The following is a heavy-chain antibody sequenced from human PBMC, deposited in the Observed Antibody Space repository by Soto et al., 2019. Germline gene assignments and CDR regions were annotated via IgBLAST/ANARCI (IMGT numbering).Heavy chain of an antibody. V-gene: IGHV1-18*01. J-gene: IGHJ4*02. D-gene: IGHD3-16*01. CDR3: ARRTDYGDY. CDR1: GYTFTMFG. Sequence: QVQLLQSGPEVKEPGASVKVSCKASGYTFTMFGISWVRQAPGQVLESMAWTSTHIANPTYSQKFQGRLTLTTDTSTNTAYMELAGPTSDDTAVYFCARRTDYGDYWGQGSLVTVSS. CDR2: TSTHIANP.